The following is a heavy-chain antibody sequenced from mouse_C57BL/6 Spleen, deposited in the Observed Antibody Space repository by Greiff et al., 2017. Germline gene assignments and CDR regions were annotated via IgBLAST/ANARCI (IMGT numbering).Heavy chain of an antibody. J-gene: IGHJ1*03. D-gene: IGHD1-1*01. Sequence: EVKLVESGGDLVKPGGSLKLSCAASGFTFSSYGMSWVRQTPDKRLAWVATISSGGSYTSSPASVQGRFTISRDNAKNTLYLQMSSLESEDTAMYYWARGYYGYWYFDVWGTGTSVTVSS. V-gene: IGHV5-6*01. CDR3: ARGYYGYWYFDV. CDR2: ISSGGSYT. CDR1: GFTFSSYG.